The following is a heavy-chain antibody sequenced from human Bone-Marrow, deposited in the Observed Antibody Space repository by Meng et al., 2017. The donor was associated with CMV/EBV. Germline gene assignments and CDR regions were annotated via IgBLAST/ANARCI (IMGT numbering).Heavy chain of an antibody. CDR3: ATSSRIAAAGVDY. CDR1: GFTVSSNS. V-gene: IGHV3-66*02. D-gene: IGHD6-13*01. Sequence: GESLKISCAASGFTVSSNSMSWVRQAPGKGLEWVSLIYSGGNTYYADSAKGRFTISRDNSKNTLWLQMNSLRAEDTAVYYCATSSRIAAAGVDYWGQGTLVTVSS. J-gene: IGHJ4*02. CDR2: IYSGGNT.